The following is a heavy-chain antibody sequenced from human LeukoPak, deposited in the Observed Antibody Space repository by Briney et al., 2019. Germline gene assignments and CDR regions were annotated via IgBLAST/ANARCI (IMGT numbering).Heavy chain of an antibody. J-gene: IGHJ6*02. CDR1: GFTFSSYG. D-gene: IGHD6-6*01. CDR2: IWYDGSNK. CDR3: ARSGGSSSSRGMDV. V-gene: IGHV3-33*01. Sequence: GRSLRLSCAASGFTFSSYGMHWVRQAPGKGLEWVAVIWYDGSNKCYADSVKGRFTISRDNSKNTLYLQMNSLRAEDTAVYYCARSGGSSSSRGMDVWGQGTTVTVSS.